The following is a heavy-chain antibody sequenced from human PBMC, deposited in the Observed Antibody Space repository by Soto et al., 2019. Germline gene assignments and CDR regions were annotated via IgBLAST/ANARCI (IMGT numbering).Heavy chain of an antibody. CDR3: ARAIRGFSYVVDS. J-gene: IGHJ4*02. CDR2: ISGSGATK. CDR1: GFTFSSHS. Sequence: GGSLRLSCAASGFTFSSHSINWVRQAPGKGLEWVSYISGSGATKYYADSVKGRFTISRDNARNSLYLQMSSLSDEDTAVYYCARAIRGFSYVVDSWGQGPLVTVSS. D-gene: IGHD5-18*01. V-gene: IGHV3-48*02.